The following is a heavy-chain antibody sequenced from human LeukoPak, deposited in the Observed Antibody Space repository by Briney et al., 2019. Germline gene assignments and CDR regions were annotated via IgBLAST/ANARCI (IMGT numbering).Heavy chain of an antibody. CDR2: IRYDGSNK. V-gene: IGHV3-30*02. J-gene: IGHJ4*02. Sequence: PGGSLRLSCAASGFTFSSYGMHWVRQAPGKGLEWVTFIRYDGSNKYYADSVKGRFTFSRDNSKNTLYLQMNSLRAEDTAVYYCAKDRRSYSSGWYFDYWGQGTLVTVSS. CDR1: GFTFSSYG. D-gene: IGHD6-19*01. CDR3: AKDRRSYSSGWYFDY.